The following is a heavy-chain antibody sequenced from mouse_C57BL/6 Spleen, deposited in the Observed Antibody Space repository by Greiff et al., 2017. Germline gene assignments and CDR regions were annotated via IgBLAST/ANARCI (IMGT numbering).Heavy chain of an antibody. CDR3: TRGHYYYGSSYAWFAY. D-gene: IGHD1-1*01. V-gene: IGHV5-9-1*02. CDR1: GFTFSSYA. CDR2: ISSGGDYI. Sequence: EVNVVESGEGLVKPGGSLKLSCAASGFTFSSYAMSWVRQTPEKRLEWVAYISSGGDYIYYADTVKGRFTISRDNARNTLYLQMSSLKSEDTAMYYCTRGHYYYGSSYAWFAYWGQGTLVTVSA. J-gene: IGHJ3*01.